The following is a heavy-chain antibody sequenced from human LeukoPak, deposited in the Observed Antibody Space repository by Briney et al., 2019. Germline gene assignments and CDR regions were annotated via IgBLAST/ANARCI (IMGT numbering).Heavy chain of an antibody. CDR1: GFTFGRHL. V-gene: IGHV3-7*01. Sequence: GSLRMSYAATGFTFGRHLHSLVGHAPRLWLLWVANIKQDGSEKYYVDSVKGRFTISRDNAKNSLYLQMNSLRAEDTAVYYCARDDFWSGYYWGQGTLVTVSS. CDR2: IKQDGSEK. D-gene: IGHD3-3*01. CDR3: ARDDFWSGYY. J-gene: IGHJ4*02.